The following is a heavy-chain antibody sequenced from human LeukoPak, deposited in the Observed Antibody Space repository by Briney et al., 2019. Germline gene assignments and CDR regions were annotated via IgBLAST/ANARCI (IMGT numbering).Heavy chain of an antibody. Sequence: GGSLRLSCAASGFTFSSYAMHWVRQAPGKGLEWVAVISYDGSNKYYADSVKGRFTISRDNSKNTLYLQMNSLRAEDTAVYYCARGPPYSGTSPRTYSMDVWGQGTTVTVSS. CDR2: ISYDGSNK. J-gene: IGHJ6*03. D-gene: IGHD1-26*01. V-gene: IGHV3-30-3*01. CDR3: ARGPPYSGTSPRTYSMDV. CDR1: GFTFSSYA.